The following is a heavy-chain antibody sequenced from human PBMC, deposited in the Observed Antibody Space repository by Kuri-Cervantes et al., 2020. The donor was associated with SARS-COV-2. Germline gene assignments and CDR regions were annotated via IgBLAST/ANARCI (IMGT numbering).Heavy chain of an antibody. CDR1: GFSLSTSGMR. CDR2: IDWDDDK. D-gene: IGHD4-11*01. CDR3: ARIQATTVIADF. V-gene: IGHV2-70*04. Sequence: SGPTLVKPTQTLTLTCTFSGFSLSTSGMRASWIRQPPGKALEWLARIDWDDDKYYSTSLRTRLTISKDTSKNQVVLTMTNVDPVDTATYYCARIQATTVIADFWGQGTLVTVSS. J-gene: IGHJ4*02.